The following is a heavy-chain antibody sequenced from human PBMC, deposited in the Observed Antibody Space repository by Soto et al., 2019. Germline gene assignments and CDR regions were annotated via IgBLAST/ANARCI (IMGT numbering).Heavy chain of an antibody. J-gene: IGHJ4*02. CDR3: ASEGGDGYHSEPPGFDY. CDR2: IIPIFGTA. V-gene: IGHV1-69*01. CDR1: GGTFSSYA. D-gene: IGHD5-12*01. Sequence: QVQLVQSGAEVKKPGSSVKVSCKASGGTFSSYAISWVRQAPGQGLEWMGGIIPIFGTANYAQKFQGRVTITADESTSTAYMELSSLRSEDTAVYYCASEGGDGYHSEPPGFDYWGRGTLVTVSS.